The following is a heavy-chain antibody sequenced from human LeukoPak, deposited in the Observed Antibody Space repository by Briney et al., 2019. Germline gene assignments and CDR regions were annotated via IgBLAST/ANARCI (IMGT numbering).Heavy chain of an antibody. Sequence: GGSLRLSCAASGFTFRDYYMSWIRQAPRKGLEWISYISSSGTTIYYADSVKGRFTISRDNAKNSLYMQMNSLRAEDTAVYYCAELGITMIGGVWGKGTTVTISS. J-gene: IGHJ6*04. CDR2: ISSSGTTI. CDR1: GFTFRDYY. CDR3: AELGITMIGGV. V-gene: IGHV3-11*04. D-gene: IGHD3-10*02.